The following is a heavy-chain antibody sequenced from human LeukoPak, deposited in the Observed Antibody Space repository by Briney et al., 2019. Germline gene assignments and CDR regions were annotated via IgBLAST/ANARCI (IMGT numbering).Heavy chain of an antibody. J-gene: IGHJ4*02. CDR1: GTSLSELS. CDR2: FDPEEAKM. CDR3: TTRSGDFWSGFVN. V-gene: IGHV1-24*01. D-gene: IGHD3-3*01. Sequence: GASVKVSCKVSGTSLSELSIQWVRQAPGKGLECLGGFDPEEAKMVYAQNFQSRVTMTEDTSTQTAYMQLSGLTSDDTAVYYCTTRSGDFWSGFVNWGQGSLVTVSS.